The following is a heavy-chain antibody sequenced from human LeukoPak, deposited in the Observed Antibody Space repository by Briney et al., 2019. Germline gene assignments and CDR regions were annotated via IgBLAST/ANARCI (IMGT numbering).Heavy chain of an antibody. CDR1: GGSISSYY. Sequence: SETPSLTCTVSGGSISSYYWSWIRQPPGKGLEWIGYIYYSGSTNYNPSLKSRVTISVDTSKNQFSLKLSSVTAADTAVYYCARDFFCGGDCLDYWGQGTPVTVSS. CDR3: ARDFFCGGDCLDY. D-gene: IGHD2-21*02. J-gene: IGHJ4*02. CDR2: IYYSGST. V-gene: IGHV4-59*01.